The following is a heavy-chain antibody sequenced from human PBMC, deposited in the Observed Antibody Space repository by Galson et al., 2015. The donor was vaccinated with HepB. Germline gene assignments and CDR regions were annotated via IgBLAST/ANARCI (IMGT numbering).Heavy chain of an antibody. J-gene: IGHJ5*02. D-gene: IGHD2-2*01. CDR1: GFTFSNAW. CDR3: TTEVGYCSSTSCS. V-gene: IGHV3-15*01. CDR2: IKSKTDGGTT. Sequence: SLRLSCAASGFTFSNAWMSWVRQAPGKGLEWVGRIKSKTDGGTTDYAAPVKGRFTISRDDSKNTLYLQMNSLKTEDTAVYYCTTEVGYCSSTSCSWGQGTLVTVSS.